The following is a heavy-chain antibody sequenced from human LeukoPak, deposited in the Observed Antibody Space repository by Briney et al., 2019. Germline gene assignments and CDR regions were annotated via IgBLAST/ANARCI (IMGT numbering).Heavy chain of an antibody. CDR2: INTDGSTT. CDR3: SKKGQADDYGKPG. Sequence: GGSLRLSCAVSGFTFSNYWMHWVRQVAGKGLVWVSRINTDGSTTNYADSVKGRFTISRDNAKNTLYLQMDSLRAEDTAVYFCSKKGQADDYGKPGWGQGTLVTVSS. J-gene: IGHJ4*02. V-gene: IGHV3-74*01. D-gene: IGHD4-17*01. CDR1: GFTFSNYW.